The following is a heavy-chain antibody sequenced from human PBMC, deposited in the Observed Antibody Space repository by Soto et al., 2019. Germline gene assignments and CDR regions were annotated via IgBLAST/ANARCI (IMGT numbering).Heavy chain of an antibody. J-gene: IGHJ6*02. CDR2: IIPIFGTA. V-gene: IGHV1-69*01. CDR1: GGTFSSYA. Sequence: QVQLVQSGAEVKKPGSSVKVSCKASGGTFSSYAISWVRQAPGQGLEWMGGIIPIFGTANYAQKFQGRVRITADESTSTAYMELSSLRSEDTAVYYCARDADIVVVPAAIMYGMDVWGQGTTVTVSS. CDR3: ARDADIVVVPAAIMYGMDV. D-gene: IGHD2-2*02.